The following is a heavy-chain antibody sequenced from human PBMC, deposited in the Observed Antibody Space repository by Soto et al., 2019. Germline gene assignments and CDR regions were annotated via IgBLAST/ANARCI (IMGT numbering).Heavy chain of an antibody. V-gene: IGHV3-30-3*01. D-gene: IGHD6-19*01. CDR2: ISYDGTNK. CDR1: GFTFSSSA. J-gene: IGHJ4*02. CDR3: ARDRVVAGIGEVDY. Sequence: QVQLVESGGGVVQPGRSLRLSCAASGFTFSSSAMHWVRQAPGKGLEWVAVISYDGTNKYYLDSEKGRFTISRDNSKSTLYLQMNSLRAEDTALYYCARDRVVAGIGEVDYWGQGTLVTVSS.